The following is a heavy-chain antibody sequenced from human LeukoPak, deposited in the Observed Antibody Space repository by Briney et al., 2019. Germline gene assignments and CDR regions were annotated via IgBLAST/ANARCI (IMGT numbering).Heavy chain of an antibody. D-gene: IGHD3-22*01. CDR2: ISGSGGST. Sequence: GGSLRLSCAASGFTFSSYAMSWVRQAPGKGLEWVSAISGSGGSTYYADSVKGRFTISRDNSKNTLYLQMNSLRAEDTAVYYCAKAGPAYYYDSSGYFDYWGRGTLVTVSS. CDR3: AKAGPAYYYDSSGYFDY. J-gene: IGHJ4*02. V-gene: IGHV3-23*01. CDR1: GFTFSSYA.